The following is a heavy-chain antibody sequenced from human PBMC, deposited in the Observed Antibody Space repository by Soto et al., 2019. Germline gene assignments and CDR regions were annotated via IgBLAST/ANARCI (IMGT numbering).Heavy chain of an antibody. CDR1: GVSLSTSGVG. J-gene: IGHJ4*02. CDR2: IYWDDDK. CDR3: AHRQTTVSWGTFDY. V-gene: IGHV2-5*02. Sequence: QITLKESGPPLVKPTQTLTLACTSSGVSLSTSGVGVGWIRQTPGKALEWLALIYWDDDKRYSPSLKSKLTITKDTAKNQVVLTMTNTDPVDTATYYCAHRQTTVSWGTFDYWGQGTLVTVSS. D-gene: IGHD4-4*01.